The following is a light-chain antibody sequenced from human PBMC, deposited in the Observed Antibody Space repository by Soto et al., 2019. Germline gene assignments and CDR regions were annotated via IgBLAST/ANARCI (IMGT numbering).Light chain of an antibody. CDR3: QHYGSSPPIT. Sequence: EFVSRQPPRTLPSPPGPIVTIYCSASQGVASHLAWYQQKPGQAPRLLIYGASSRATGIPDRFSGGGSGTDFTLTISRLEPEDFAVYYCQHYGSSPPITFGQGTRLEIK. V-gene: IGKV3-20*01. J-gene: IGKJ5*01. CDR2: GAS. CDR1: QGVASH.